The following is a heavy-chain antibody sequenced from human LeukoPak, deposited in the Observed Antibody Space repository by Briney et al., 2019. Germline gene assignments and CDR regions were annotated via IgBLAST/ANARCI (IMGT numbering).Heavy chain of an antibody. J-gene: IGHJ4*02. D-gene: IGHD5-12*01. CDR3: ARDRGYSGYDSPIGY. V-gene: IGHV3-21*01. CDR2: ISSSSSYI. Sequence: GGSLRLFCAVSGFTFSSYSMNWVRQAPGRGLECVSSISSSSSYIYYADSVKGRFTISRANAKNSLYLQMNSLRAEDTAVYYCARDRGYSGYDSPIGYWGQGTLVTVSS. CDR1: GFTFSSYS.